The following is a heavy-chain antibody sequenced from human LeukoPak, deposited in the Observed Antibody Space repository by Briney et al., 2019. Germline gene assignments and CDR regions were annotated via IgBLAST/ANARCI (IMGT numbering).Heavy chain of an antibody. CDR3: AKVHSSSWYSHDY. CDR1: GFSFSSHS. J-gene: IGHJ4*02. CDR2: ISGSGGSA. V-gene: IGHV3-23*01. Sequence: PGTSLRLSCVVSGFSFSSHSIHWVRQAPGKGLEWVSAISGSGGSAYYADPVKGRFTISRDNSKNTLYLQMNSLRAEDTAVYYCAKVHSSSWYSHDYWGQGTLVTVSS. D-gene: IGHD6-13*01.